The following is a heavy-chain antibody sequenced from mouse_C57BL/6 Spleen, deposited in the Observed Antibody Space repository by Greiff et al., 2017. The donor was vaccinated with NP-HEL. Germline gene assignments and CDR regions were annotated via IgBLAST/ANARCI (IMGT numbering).Heavy chain of an antibody. CDR1: GYTFTSYW. Sequence: QVQLQQPGAELVKPGASVKMSCKASGYTFTSYWITWVKQMPGQGLEWIGDIYPGSGSTNYNEKFKSKATLTVDTSSSTAYMQLSSLTSEDSAVYYCARFYDYDVWFAYWGQGTLVTVSA. CDR2: IYPGSGST. J-gene: IGHJ3*01. V-gene: IGHV1-55*01. CDR3: ARFYDYDVWFAY. D-gene: IGHD2-4*01.